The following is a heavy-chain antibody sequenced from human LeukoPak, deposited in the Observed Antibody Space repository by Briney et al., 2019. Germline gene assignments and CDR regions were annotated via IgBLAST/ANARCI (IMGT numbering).Heavy chain of an antibody. CDR1: GFTFDDYA. D-gene: IGHD3-22*01. CDR2: ISGHGGNT. J-gene: IGHJ3*02. V-gene: IGHV3-43*02. Sequence: PGGSLRLSCAASGFTFDDYAMHWVRQAPGKGLEWVSLISGHGGNTYYADSVKGRFTISRDNSRNSLYLQINSLRTEDTALYYCAKDHRLIVVAYAFDIWGQGTMVTVSS. CDR3: AKDHRLIVVAYAFDI.